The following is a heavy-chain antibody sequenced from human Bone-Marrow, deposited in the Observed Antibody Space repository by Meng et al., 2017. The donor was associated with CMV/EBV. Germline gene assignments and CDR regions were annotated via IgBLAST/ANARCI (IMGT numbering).Heavy chain of an antibody. D-gene: IGHD3-3*01. CDR3: ARAATYYDFCSGPLRRHYFDY. J-gene: IGHJ4*02. Sequence: GESLKISCAASGFTFSSYAMHWVRQAPGKGLEWVAVISYDGSNKYYADSVKGRFTISRDNAKNSLYLQMNSLRAEDTAVYYCARAATYYDFCSGPLRRHYFDYWGQGTLVTVSS. CDR1: GFTFSSYA. V-gene: IGHV3-30*04. CDR2: ISYDGSNK.